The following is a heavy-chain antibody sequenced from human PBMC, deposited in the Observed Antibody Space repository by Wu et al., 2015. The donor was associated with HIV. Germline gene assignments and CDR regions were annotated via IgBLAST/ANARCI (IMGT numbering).Heavy chain of an antibody. CDR1: GGTFSSYA. Sequence: QVQLVQSGAEVKKPGSSVRVSCKASGGTFSSYAINWVRQAPGQGLEWMGRIVPLFDAPNYSQKFHDRLTITADRSTTTAYMELSNLKSEDTAVYYCARGPMIVPLYFDYWGQGTLVTVSS. CDR2: IVPLFDAP. D-gene: IGHD3-22*01. J-gene: IGHJ4*02. CDR3: ARGPMIVPLYFDY. V-gene: IGHV1-69*13.